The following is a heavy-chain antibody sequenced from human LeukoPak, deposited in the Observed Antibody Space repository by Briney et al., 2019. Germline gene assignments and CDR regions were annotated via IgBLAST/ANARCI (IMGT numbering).Heavy chain of an antibody. CDR2: NRNGGST. CDR3: VRGFRGGPFDY. J-gene: IGHJ4*02. D-gene: IGHD3-10*01. CDR1: GFTFDDYG. V-gene: IGHV3-20*04. Sequence: GGSLRLFCAASGFTFDDYGMSWVSHAPGKGLEWVSGNRNGGSTGYADSVKGRFTISRDNAKNSLYLQMNSLRAEDTALYYCVRGFRGGPFDYWGQGTLVTVSS.